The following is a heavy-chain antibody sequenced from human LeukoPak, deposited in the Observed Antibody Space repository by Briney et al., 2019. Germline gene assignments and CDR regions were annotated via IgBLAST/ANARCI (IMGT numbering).Heavy chain of an antibody. D-gene: IGHD2-15*01. Sequence: SVKVSCKASGGTFSSYAISWVRQAPGQGLEWMGRIIPIFGIANYAQKFQGRVTITADKSTSTAYMELSSLRSEDTAVYYCARGGGYCSGGSCYARLVYWGQGTLVTVSS. V-gene: IGHV1-69*04. CDR1: GGTFSSYA. CDR3: ARGGGYCSGGSCYARLVY. CDR2: IIPIFGIA. J-gene: IGHJ4*02.